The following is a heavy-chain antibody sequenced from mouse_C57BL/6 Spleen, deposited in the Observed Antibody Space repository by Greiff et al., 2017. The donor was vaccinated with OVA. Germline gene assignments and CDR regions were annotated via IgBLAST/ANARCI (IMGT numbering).Heavy chain of an antibody. J-gene: IGHJ3*01. D-gene: IGHD3-1*01. CDR1: GFTFTDYY. CDR2: IRNKANGYTT. CDR3: ARWTSGFAY. Sequence: DVQLQESGGGLVQPGGSLSLSCAASGFTFTDYYMSWVRQPPGKALEWLGFIRNKANGYTTEYSASVKGRFTISRDNSQSILYLQMNALRAEDSATYYCARWTSGFAYWGQGTLVTVSA. V-gene: IGHV7-3*01.